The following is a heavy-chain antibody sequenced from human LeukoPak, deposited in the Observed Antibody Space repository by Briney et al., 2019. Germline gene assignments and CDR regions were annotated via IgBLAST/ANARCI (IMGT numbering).Heavy chain of an antibody. CDR3: ARHSATARGSHDY. CDR1: GGSISNYY. V-gene: IGHV4-59*08. CDR2: ISYTGNP. Sequence: SETLSLTCTVSGGSISNYYWSWIRQPPGKGLEWIGYISYTGNPNYTPSLKSRVTISVDTSKNHFSLKLSPVTAADTAVYFCARHSATARGSHDYWGQGTLVTVSS. J-gene: IGHJ4*02. D-gene: IGHD6-6*01.